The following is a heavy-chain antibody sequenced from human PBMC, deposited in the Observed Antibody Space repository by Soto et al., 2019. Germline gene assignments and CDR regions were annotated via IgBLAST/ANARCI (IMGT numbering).Heavy chain of an antibody. CDR3: ARGRYGDY. D-gene: IGHD1-1*01. CDR2: ISAHNGNT. J-gene: IGHJ4*02. V-gene: IGHV1-18*01. Sequence: QVHLVKSGAEVKKPGASVKVSCKGSGYTFTSYGITWVRKAPGQGLEWMGWISAHNGNTDYAQKLQGRVNVTRDTSTSTAYMELRSLRSDDTAVYYCARGRYGDYWGQGARVPVSS. CDR1: GYTFTSYG.